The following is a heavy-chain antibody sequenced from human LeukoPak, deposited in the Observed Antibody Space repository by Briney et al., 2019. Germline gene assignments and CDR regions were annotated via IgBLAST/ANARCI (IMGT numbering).Heavy chain of an antibody. CDR2: ISSSGSTI. Sequence: GGSLRLSCAASGFTFSSYEMNWVRQAPGKGLEWVSYISSSGSTIYYADSVKGRFTISRDNAKNSLYLQMNSLRAEDTAVYYCARDFGCSAAAGTDFDYWGQGTLVTVSS. CDR1: GFTFSSYE. D-gene: IGHD6-13*01. J-gene: IGHJ4*02. CDR3: ARDFGCSAAAGTDFDY. V-gene: IGHV3-48*03.